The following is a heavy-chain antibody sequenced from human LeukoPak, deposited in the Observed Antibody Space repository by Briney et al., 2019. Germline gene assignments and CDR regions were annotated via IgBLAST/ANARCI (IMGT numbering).Heavy chain of an antibody. CDR3: AKRSRDSSGWFDH. CDR1: GFXFNSYA. Sequence: GGSLRLSCAASGFXFNSYAISWVRQAPGKGLEWASAIGGSGGTTYYADSVKGRFTISRDNSKDTLYLQMNSLRAEDTALYYCAKRSRDSSGWFDHWGQGTLVTVSS. CDR2: IGGSGGTT. J-gene: IGHJ5*02. V-gene: IGHV3-23*01. D-gene: IGHD6-19*01.